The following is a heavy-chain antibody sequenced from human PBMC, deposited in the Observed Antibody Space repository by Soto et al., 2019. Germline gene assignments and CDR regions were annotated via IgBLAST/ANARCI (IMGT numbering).Heavy chain of an antibody. CDR3: ARRYGGAVDY. Sequence: QVQLQESGPGLVKPSETLSLTCTVSGGSISNYYWSWIRQPPGKGLEWIGYIYFSGSTNYNPSLKSRVTLSVDTSKNQFSLKLSSVTAADTAAYYCARRYGGAVDYWGQGTLVTVSS. CDR1: GGSISNYY. V-gene: IGHV4-59*08. CDR2: IYFSGST. D-gene: IGHD3-10*01. J-gene: IGHJ4*02.